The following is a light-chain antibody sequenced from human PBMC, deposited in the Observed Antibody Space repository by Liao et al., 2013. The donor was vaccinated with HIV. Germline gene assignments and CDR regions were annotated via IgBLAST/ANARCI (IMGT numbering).Light chain of an antibody. Sequence: SYELTQPPSVSVSPGQTASITCSGDNLGDKYACWYQQKPGQSPVLVMYQDNKRRSGIPERFSGSNSGNTATLTISGTQAMDEADYFCHTWDSDTVVFGAGTKVTVL. J-gene: IGLJ1*01. CDR1: NLGDKY. CDR3: HTWDSDTVV. CDR2: QDN. V-gene: IGLV3-1*01.